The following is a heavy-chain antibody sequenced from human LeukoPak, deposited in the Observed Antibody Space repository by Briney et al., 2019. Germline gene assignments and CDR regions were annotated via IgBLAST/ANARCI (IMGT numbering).Heavy chain of an antibody. V-gene: IGHV3-53*01. CDR1: GFTVSSNY. Sequence: GGSLRLSCAASGFTVSSNYMSWVRQAPGKGLEWVSVIYSGGSTYYADSVKGRFTISRDNSKNTLYLQMNSLRAEDTAVYYCARGLTYDILTGYYPYWGQGTLVTVSS. CDR2: IYSGGST. J-gene: IGHJ4*02. D-gene: IGHD3-9*01. CDR3: ARGLTYDILTGYYPY.